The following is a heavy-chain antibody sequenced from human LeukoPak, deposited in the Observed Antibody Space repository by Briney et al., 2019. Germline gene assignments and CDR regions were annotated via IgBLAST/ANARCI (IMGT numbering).Heavy chain of an antibody. CDR1: GFTFDDYT. Sequence: GGSLRLSCAPSGFTFDDYTMQWVRHAPGEGLEWVSLISWDGGSTYYADSVKGRFTVSRDNSKNSLYLQMNSLRTEDTALYYCAKDIGTIFGVVIDAFDIWGQGTMVTVSS. V-gene: IGHV3-43*01. J-gene: IGHJ3*02. CDR3: AKDIGTIFGVVIDAFDI. D-gene: IGHD3-3*01. CDR2: ISWDGGST.